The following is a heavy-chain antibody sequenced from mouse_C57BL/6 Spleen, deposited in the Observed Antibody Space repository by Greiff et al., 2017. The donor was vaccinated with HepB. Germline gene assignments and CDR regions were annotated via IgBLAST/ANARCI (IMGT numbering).Heavy chain of an antibody. D-gene: IGHD2-1*01. CDR1: GYTFTGYW. Sequence: VKLVESGAELMKPGASVKLSCKATGYTFTGYWIEWVKQRPGHGLEWIGEILPGSGSTNYNEKFKGKATFTADTSSNTTYLQLSSLTTEDSAIYYCARKNYGNYVDYFDYWGQGTTLTVSS. CDR2: ILPGSGST. J-gene: IGHJ2*01. CDR3: ARKNYGNYVDYFDY. V-gene: IGHV1-9*01.